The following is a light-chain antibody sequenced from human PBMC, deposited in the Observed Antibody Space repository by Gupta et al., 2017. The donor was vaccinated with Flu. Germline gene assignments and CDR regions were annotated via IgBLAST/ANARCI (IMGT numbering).Light chain of an antibody. CDR3: QNWGTGGWV. CDR2: LNSDGSH. V-gene: IGLV4-69*01. CDR1: SGHSSYA. Sequence: QLVLTQSPSASASLGASVKLTCTLSSGHSSYAIAWHQQQPEKGPRYLMKLNSDGSHSKGDGIPDRVSGSSSGAALYLTISSLQSEDDSYYYAQNWGTGGWVFGGGTKLTVL. J-gene: IGLJ3*02.